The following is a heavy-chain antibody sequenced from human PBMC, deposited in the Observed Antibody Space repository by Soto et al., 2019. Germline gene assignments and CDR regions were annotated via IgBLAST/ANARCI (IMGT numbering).Heavy chain of an antibody. J-gene: IGHJ4*02. Sequence: PSETLSLTCAVYGGSFSGSYWNWIRQPPGKGLEWIGYIYYSGSTNYNPSLKSRVTISVDTSKNQFSLKLNSMTAADTAVYYCARHNYGSGSTYFDYWGQGTLVTVSS. V-gene: IGHV4-59*08. CDR2: IYYSGST. CDR1: GGSFSGSY. D-gene: IGHD3-10*01. CDR3: ARHNYGSGSTYFDY.